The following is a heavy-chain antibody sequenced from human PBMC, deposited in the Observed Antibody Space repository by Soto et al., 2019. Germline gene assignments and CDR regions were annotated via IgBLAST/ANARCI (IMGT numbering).Heavy chain of an antibody. CDR3: FLQQDS. Sequence: GGPLRVSCEASGFASGPAWRKWVRQWQGKGLEWVGLIKSKGGGGTAHYAAPVKGRFTISRDDSRNTVYLQMNSLKPEDTALYYFFLQQDS. CDR2: IKSKGGGGTA. V-gene: IGHV3-15*07. CDR1: GFASGPAW. J-gene: IGHJ5*01. D-gene: IGHD6-13*01.